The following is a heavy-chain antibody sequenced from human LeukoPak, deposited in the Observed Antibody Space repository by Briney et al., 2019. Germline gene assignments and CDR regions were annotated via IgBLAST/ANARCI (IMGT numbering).Heavy chain of an antibody. D-gene: IGHD4-17*01. CDR2: VYYSGTT. V-gene: IGHV4-39*01. CDR1: GRSVSSSSYY. J-gene: IGHJ6*03. Sequence: SETLSLTCSVFGRSVSSSSYYWGWIRQPPGKGLEWMGTVYYSGTTYSNPSLKSRVTISVDTSKNQFSLKLRSVTAADTAVYYCAKQSYGDHEYYYYMDVWGKGTTVIVSS. CDR3: AKQSYGDHEYYYYMDV.